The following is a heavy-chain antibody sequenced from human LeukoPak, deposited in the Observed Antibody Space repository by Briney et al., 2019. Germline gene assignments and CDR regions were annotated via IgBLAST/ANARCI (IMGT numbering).Heavy chain of an antibody. CDR3: ARHVPYYDSSAPGGFFDY. Sequence: SETLSLTCAVYGGSFSGYYWSWIRQPPGKGLEWIGYIYYSGSTNYNPSLKSRVTISVDTSKNQFSLKLSSVTAADTAVYYCARHVPYYDSSAPGGFFDYWGQGTLVTVSS. CDR2: IYYSGST. V-gene: IGHV4-59*08. D-gene: IGHD3-22*01. CDR1: GGSFSGYY. J-gene: IGHJ4*02.